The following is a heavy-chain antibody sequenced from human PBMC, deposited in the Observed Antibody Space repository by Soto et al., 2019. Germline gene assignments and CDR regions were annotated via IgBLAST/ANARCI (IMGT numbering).Heavy chain of an antibody. CDR1: GFTFSSYA. Sequence: GGSLRLSCAASGFTFSSYAMSWVRQAPGKGLEWVSAISGSGGDTYYADSVKGRFTISRDNSKNTLYLQMNRLRAEDTAVYYCAKRFCISTSCLYYFYYGMDVWGQGTTVTVSS. V-gene: IGHV3-23*01. D-gene: IGHD2-2*01. J-gene: IGHJ6*02. CDR2: ISGSGGDT. CDR3: AKRFCISTSCLYYFYYGMDV.